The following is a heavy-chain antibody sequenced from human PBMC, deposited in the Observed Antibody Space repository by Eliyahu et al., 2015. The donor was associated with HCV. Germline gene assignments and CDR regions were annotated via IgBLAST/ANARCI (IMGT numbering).Heavy chain of an antibody. Sequence: EVQLLESGGGLVQPGGSLRLSCAASGFTFSPYAMRLGPPGPGEGAGGVSAISGSGGATYYADSVKGRFTISRDNSRNTLSLLMNSLRVEDTAVYYCAKETSGASIADYWGQGTLVTVSP. J-gene: IGHJ4*02. CDR1: GFTFSPYA. V-gene: IGHV3-23*01. CDR2: ISGSGGAT. CDR3: AKETSGASIADY. D-gene: IGHD2-15*01.